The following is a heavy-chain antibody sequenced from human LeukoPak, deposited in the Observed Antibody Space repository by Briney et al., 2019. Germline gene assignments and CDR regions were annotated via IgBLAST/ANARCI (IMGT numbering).Heavy chain of an antibody. V-gene: IGHV3-30*04. CDR2: IANDGREI. CDR1: EFIFTTSL. CDR3: ARGPNSNWSGLDF. Sequence: TGGSLRLSCAGPEFIFTTSLIHWVRQAPGKGLEWVTLIANDGREIYYSDSVKGRFTISRDNSENTLYLQVNNLRAEDMAVYYCARGPNSNWSGLDFWGQGTLLTVSS. D-gene: IGHD6-6*01. J-gene: IGHJ4*02.